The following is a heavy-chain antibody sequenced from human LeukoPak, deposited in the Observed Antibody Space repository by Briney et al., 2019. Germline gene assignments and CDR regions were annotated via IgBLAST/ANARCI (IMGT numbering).Heavy chain of an antibody. CDR1: GFTFSNFA. CDR3: ARVRDYYDSRGYYFEYFDH. J-gene: IGHJ1*01. CDR2: IRSTGDST. Sequence: GGSLRLSCAASGFTFSNFAIHWVRQAPGKGLEFVSGIRSTGDSTYYANSAKGRFTISRDNSKNTLYLQMNSLRAEDTAVYYCARVRDYYDSRGYYFEYFDHWGQGTLVTVSS. D-gene: IGHD3-22*01. V-gene: IGHV3-64*01.